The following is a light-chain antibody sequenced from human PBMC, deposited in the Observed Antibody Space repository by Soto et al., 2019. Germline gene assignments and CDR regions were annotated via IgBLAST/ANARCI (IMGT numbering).Light chain of an antibody. V-gene: IGKV1-39*01. CDR3: QQSYNRPFT. J-gene: IGKJ3*01. Sequence: DIQMTQSPSSLSASVGDRGTITCRASQNITNGLNWYQQKPGRAPKLLIYAASSLQSGEPSRFSGSGSGTDFTLTISSLQREDFAIYYCQQSYNRPFTFGPGTKVDIK. CDR1: QNITNG. CDR2: AAS.